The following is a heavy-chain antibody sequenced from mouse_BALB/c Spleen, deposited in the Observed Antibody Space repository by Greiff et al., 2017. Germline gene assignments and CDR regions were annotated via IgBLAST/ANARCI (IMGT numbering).Heavy chain of an antibody. J-gene: IGHJ4*01. V-gene: IGHV1S56*01. CDR2: IYPGYGST. D-gene: IGHD2-14*01. Sequence: QVQMQQSGPELVKPGASVQMSCKASGYTFTSYYIHWVKQRPGQGLEWIGWIYPGYGSTKYNEKFKGKTTLTADKSSSTAYMLLSSLTAEDSAIYFCASYRYDGYAMDYWGQGNSVTVSA. CDR3: ASYRYDGYAMDY. CDR1: GYTFTSYY.